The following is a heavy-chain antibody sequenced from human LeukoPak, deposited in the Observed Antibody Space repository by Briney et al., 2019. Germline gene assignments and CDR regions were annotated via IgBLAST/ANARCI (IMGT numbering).Heavy chain of an antibody. CDR1: GYTFTNYY. D-gene: IGHD2/OR15-2a*01. V-gene: IGHV1-46*01. CDR3: ARGYSSTYRIDY. Sequence: ASVKVSCKASGYTFTNYYMHWVRQAPGQGLDWMGIINPSGNSTRYEQKFQDRVTMTRETSTRTVYMELSSLRSEDTAVYYCARGYSSTYRIDYWGQGTLVTVSS. CDR2: INPSGNST. J-gene: IGHJ4*02.